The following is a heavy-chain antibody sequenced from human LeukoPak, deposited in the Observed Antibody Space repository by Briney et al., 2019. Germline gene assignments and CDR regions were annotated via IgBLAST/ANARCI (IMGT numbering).Heavy chain of an antibody. V-gene: IGHV4-39*01. CDR1: GGSISSSSYY. D-gene: IGHD2-2*02. J-gene: IGHJ4*02. Sequence: PSETLSLTCTASGGSISSSSYYWGWIRQPPGKGLEWIGSIYYSGSTYYNPSLKSRVTISVDTSKNQFSLKLSSVTAADTAVYYCARGFCSSTSCYIVYWGQGTLVTVSS. CDR3: ARGFCSSTSCYIVY. CDR2: IYYSGST.